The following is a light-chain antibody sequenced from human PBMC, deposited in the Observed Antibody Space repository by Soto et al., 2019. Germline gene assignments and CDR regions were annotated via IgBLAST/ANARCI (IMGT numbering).Light chain of an antibody. CDR3: ATWDDSLSGWV. J-gene: IGLJ3*02. V-gene: IGLV1-44*01. CDR1: SSNIGSNT. CDR2: SNN. Sequence: QPVLTQPPSASGTPGQRVTISCSGSSSNIGSNTINWYQQLPGTAPKLLIYSNNQRPSGVPDRFSGSKSGTSVSLAISGLQSEDEADYYCATWDDSLSGWVFGGGTKVTVL.